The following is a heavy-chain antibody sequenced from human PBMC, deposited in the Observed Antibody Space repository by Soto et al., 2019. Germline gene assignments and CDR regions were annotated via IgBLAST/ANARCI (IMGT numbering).Heavy chain of an antibody. CDR1: GFTFNNYN. CDR3: ARGEYSEYDYRPFAY. CDR2: ITTRSGTT. D-gene: IGHD5-12*01. Sequence: EVQLVESGGGLVQPGGSLRLTCAASGFTFNNYNMNWVRQAPGKGLEWVSYITTRSGTTYYADSVKGRFTISRDNGKNSLYLQMNSLRAEDTAVYYCARGEYSEYDYRPFAYWGQGTLVTVSS. J-gene: IGHJ4*02. V-gene: IGHV3-48*04.